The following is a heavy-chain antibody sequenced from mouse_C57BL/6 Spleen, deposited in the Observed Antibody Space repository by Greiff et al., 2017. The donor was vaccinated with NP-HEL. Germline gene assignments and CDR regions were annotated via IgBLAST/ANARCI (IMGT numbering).Heavy chain of an antibody. V-gene: IGHV1-52*01. CDR3: AREEYYYGSSYGY. D-gene: IGHD1-1*01. J-gene: IGHJ2*01. CDR1: GYTFTSYW. CDR2: IDPSDSET. Sequence: QVQLQQPGAELVRPGSSVKLSCKASGYTFTSYWMHWVKQRPIQGLEWIGNIDPSDSETHYNQKFKDKATLTVDKSSSTAYMQLSSLTSEDSAVYYCAREEYYYGSSYGYWGQGTTLTVSS.